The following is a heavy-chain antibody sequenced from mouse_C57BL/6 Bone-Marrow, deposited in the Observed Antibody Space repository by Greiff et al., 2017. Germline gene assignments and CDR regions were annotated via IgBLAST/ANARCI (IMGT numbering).Heavy chain of an antibody. CDR2: IYPGSGNT. D-gene: IGHD2-12*01. CDR3: ARERGYYRGYFDV. V-gene: IGHV1-76*01. J-gene: IGHJ1*03. CDR1: GYTFTDYY. Sequence: QVQLQQSGAELVRPGASVKLSCKASGYTFTDYYINWVKQRPGQGLEWIARIYPGSGNTYYNEKFKGKATLTAEKSSSTAYMQLSSLTSEDSAVYFCARERGYYRGYFDVWGTGTTVTVSS.